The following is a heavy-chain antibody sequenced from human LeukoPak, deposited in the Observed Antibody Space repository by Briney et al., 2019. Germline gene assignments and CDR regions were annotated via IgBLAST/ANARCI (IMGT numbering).Heavy chain of an antibody. V-gene: IGHV4-59*01. CDR3: ARKDGDL. CDR2: IHNSGST. CDR1: GASISSYF. Sequence: SETLSLTCTVSGASISSYFWSWMRQPPGKALEWIGYIHNSGSTDYNSSLKGRVTISVDTFKNQFSLKLNSVTAADTATYYCARKDGDLWGQGALVTVSS. J-gene: IGHJ5*02.